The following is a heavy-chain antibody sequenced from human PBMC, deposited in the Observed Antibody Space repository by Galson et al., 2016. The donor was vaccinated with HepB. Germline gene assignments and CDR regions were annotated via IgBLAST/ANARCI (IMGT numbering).Heavy chain of an antibody. Sequence: PALVKPTQTLTLTCTFSGFSLTTGGSVGWIRQPPGKVLEWLALIYWNDDKYYRPSLKSRLTIPKDTFKNQVVLTMTIMDPVDTGTYYCAHRQGTTVVTWGVVAFDIWGQGIMVTVSS. CDR1: GFSLTTGGS. CDR3: AHRQGTTVVTWGVVAFDI. V-gene: IGHV2-5*08. J-gene: IGHJ3*02. CDR2: IYWNDDK. D-gene: IGHD4-23*01.